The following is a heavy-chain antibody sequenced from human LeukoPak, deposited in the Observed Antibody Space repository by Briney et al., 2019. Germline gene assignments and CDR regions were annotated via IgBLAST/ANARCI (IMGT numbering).Heavy chain of an antibody. CDR3: ARVERPLGYCSGGSCYGGFDY. Sequence: SETLSLTCTVFGGSISSSSYYWGWIRQPPGKGLEWIGSIYYSGSTYYNPSLKSRVTISVDTSKNQFSLKLSSVTAADTAVYYCARVERPLGYCSGGSCYGGFDYWGQGTLVTVSS. J-gene: IGHJ4*02. CDR2: IYYSGST. V-gene: IGHV4-39*07. D-gene: IGHD2-15*01. CDR1: GGSISSSSYY.